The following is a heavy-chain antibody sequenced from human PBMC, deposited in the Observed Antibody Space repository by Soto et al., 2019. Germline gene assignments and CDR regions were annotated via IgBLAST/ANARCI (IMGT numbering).Heavy chain of an antibody. J-gene: IGHJ4*01. V-gene: IGHV3-11*06. CDR1: GFSFSNYY. CDR3: ARRIPSADNY. Sequence: DGWMRLSGAACGFSFSNYYMTWMPKDPGNKLAWISYISSQSTYTNYADSVKGRFTISRDNAKNSRNLQMSSLRAEDTTVCYFARRIPSADNYCG. D-gene: IGHD2-2*02. CDR2: ISSQSTYT.